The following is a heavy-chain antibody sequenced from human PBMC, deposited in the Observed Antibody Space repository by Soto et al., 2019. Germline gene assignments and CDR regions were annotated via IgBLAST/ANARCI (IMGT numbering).Heavy chain of an antibody. J-gene: IGHJ1*01. CDR1: GGSFSGYY. CDR3: ARGFGSRRTHYDYIWGSYRPPQVGYFQH. Sequence: SETLSLTCAVYGGSFSGYYWSWIRQPPGKGLEWIGEINHSGSTNYNPSLKSRVTISVDTSKNQFSLKLSSVTAADTAVYYCARGFGSRRTHYDYIWGSYRPPQVGYFQHWGQGTLVTVSS. V-gene: IGHV4-34*01. CDR2: INHSGST. D-gene: IGHD3-16*02.